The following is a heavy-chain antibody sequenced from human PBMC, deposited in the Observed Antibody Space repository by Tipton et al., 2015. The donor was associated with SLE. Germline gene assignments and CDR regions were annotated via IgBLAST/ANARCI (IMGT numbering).Heavy chain of an antibody. D-gene: IGHD3-10*01. J-gene: IGHJ3*02. V-gene: IGHV4-39*07. CDR1: GGSISSSHYY. CDR3: ARDPRGGDAFDI. CDR2: IYSSGTT. Sequence: TLSLTCTVSGGSISSSHYYWGWIRQPPGKGLEWIGSIYSSGTTYYNPSLKSRVTISVDTSKNQFSLKVNSVTAADTAVYYCARDPRGGDAFDIWGQGTMVTVSS.